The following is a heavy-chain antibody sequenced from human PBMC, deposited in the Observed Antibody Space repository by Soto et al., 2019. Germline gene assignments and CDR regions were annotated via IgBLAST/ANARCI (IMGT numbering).Heavy chain of an antibody. CDR1: GYTLTSYD. CDR3: AREITGKFPT. D-gene: IGHD1-20*01. Sequence: QVPLVQSGAEVKKPGASVKVSCKACGYTLTSYDLKWVRQATGQGLEWMGWMNPNTGNTGYAQKFQGRVTMTMNTSISTAYMELTILRSEDTAVYYCAREITGKFPTWGQGTLVTLSS. V-gene: IGHV1-8*01. CDR2: MNPNTGNT. J-gene: IGHJ5*02.